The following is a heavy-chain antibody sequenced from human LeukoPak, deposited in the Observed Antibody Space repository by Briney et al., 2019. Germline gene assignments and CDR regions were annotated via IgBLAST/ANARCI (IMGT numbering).Heavy chain of an antibody. CDR2: VYYSGST. Sequence: SETLSLTCTVSGGSISSYYWSWIRQPPGKGLEWIGYVYYSGSTNYNPSLKSRVTISVDTSKNQFSLKLSSVTAADTAVYYCARGSGSSGYWYWGQGTLVTVSS. CDR1: GGSISSYY. J-gene: IGHJ4*02. D-gene: IGHD3-22*01. CDR3: ARGSGSSGYWY. V-gene: IGHV4-59*01.